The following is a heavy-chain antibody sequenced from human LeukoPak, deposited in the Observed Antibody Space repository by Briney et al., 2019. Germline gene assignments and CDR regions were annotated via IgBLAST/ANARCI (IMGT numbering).Heavy chain of an antibody. Sequence: ASVKVSCKASGYTFTTYYMHWVRQAPRQELEWMGWINPNSGGTNYAQKFQGRVTMTRDTSISTAYMELSRLRSDDTAVYYCASYGSGSQFGDVWGKGTTVTVSS. V-gene: IGHV1-2*02. D-gene: IGHD3-10*01. CDR2: INPNSGGT. CDR3: ASYGSGSQFGDV. CDR1: GYTFTTYY. J-gene: IGHJ6*04.